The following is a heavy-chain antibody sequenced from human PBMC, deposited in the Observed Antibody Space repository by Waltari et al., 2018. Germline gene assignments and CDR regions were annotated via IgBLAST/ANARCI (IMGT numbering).Heavy chain of an antibody. J-gene: IGHJ4*02. Sequence: QVQLVQSGPEVKKPGASVKISCRASGYTFTNYYLQWVRHAPGQGLEYMGMINPSGGATTYAQKFQGRVTMTSDTSTSTMYMELSGRRPEDTAVYYCARDLLAAFDYWGQGTLLTVSS. V-gene: IGHV1-46*01. CDR1: GYTFTNYY. CDR2: INPSGGAT. D-gene: IGHD6-13*01. CDR3: ARDLLAAFDY.